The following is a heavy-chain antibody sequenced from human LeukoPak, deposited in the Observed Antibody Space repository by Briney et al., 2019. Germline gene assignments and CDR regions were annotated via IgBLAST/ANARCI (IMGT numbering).Heavy chain of an antibody. Sequence: GASVKVSCKASGYTFTSYGISWVRQAPGQGLEWMGWISAYNGNTNYAQKLQGRVTMTTDTSTSTAYMELRSLRSDDTAVYYCARDGYSSSWYITYYYGMDVWGQGTTVTVSS. J-gene: IGHJ6*02. V-gene: IGHV1-18*01. CDR3: ARDGYSSSWYITYYYGMDV. D-gene: IGHD6-13*01. CDR2: ISAYNGNT. CDR1: GYTFTSYG.